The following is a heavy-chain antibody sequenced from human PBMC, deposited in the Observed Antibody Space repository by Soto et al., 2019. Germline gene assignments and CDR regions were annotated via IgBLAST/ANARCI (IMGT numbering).Heavy chain of an antibody. V-gene: IGHV4-30-2*01. CDR3: AREGPKGYFASEP. CDR2: MYHSGSP. J-gene: IGHJ1*01. CDR1: GGLISGGGYF. Sequence: SETVSLTCAVSGGLISGGGYFWTWIRQPPGKGLEWIGYMYHSGSPLYNPSLKSRATISIDLSKNQFSLNLASVTAADTAVYYGAREGPKGYFASEPWGPGTLVTVSS. D-gene: IGHD1-26*01.